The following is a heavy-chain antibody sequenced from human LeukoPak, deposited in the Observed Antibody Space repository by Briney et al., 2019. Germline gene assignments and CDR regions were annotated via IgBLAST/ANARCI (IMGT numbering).Heavy chain of an antibody. CDR3: TRWGRLGLERRRAFDI. D-gene: IGHD1-1*01. CDR1: GFTFSSYA. V-gene: IGHV3-23*01. J-gene: IGHJ3*02. Sequence: GGSLRLSCAASGFTFSSYAMSWVRQAPGKGLEWVSVISGSGNSTYNADSVKGRFTTSRDNSKNTLYLQMSSLRAEDTAVYYCTRWGRLGLERRRAFDIWGQGTMVTVSS. CDR2: ISGSGNST.